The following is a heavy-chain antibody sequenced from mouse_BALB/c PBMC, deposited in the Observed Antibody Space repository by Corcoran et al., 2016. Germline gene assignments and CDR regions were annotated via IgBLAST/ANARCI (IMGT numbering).Heavy chain of an antibody. CDR1: GYTFSSYW. D-gene: IGHD2-14*01. CDR3: ARYYRYDAMDY. V-gene: IGHV1-9*01. J-gene: IGHJ4*01. CDR2: MLPGSGST. Sequence: QVQLQQSGAELMKPGASVKISCKATGYTFSSYWIEWVKQRPGHGLEWIGEMLPGSGSTNYNEKFKGKATFTADTSSNTAYMQLSSLTSEDSAVYYCARYYRYDAMDYWGQGTSVTVSS.